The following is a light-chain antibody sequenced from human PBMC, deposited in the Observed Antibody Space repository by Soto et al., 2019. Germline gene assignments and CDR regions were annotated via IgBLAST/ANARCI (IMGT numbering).Light chain of an antibody. Sequence: EIVLTQSPGTLSLSPGERATLSCRVSQSVSSSYLAWYQQKPGQAPRLLIYGASSRATGIPDRFSGGGSGTDFTLTISRLEPEDFAVYYCQQFSSYPLTFGGGTKVDI. CDR2: GAS. CDR1: QSVSSSY. CDR3: QQFSSYPLT. V-gene: IGKV3-20*01. J-gene: IGKJ4*01.